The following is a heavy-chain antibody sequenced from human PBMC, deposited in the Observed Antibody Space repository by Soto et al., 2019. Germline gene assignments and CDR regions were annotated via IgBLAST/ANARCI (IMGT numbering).Heavy chain of an antibody. CDR3: VRDTYFSDSSSYTPCFDF. V-gene: IGHV3-72*01. J-gene: IGHJ4*02. CDR2: SRNQANGYST. Sequence: EVQLVESGGGLVQPGGSLRLSCSVSGFTLSDHYIDWVRQAPGKGLEWVGRSRNQANGYSTIYAASVKGRFTTSRDDSKNLVYLQMESLRTEDTAVYYCVRDTYFSDSSSYTPCFDFWGQGALVTVSS. CDR1: GFTLSDHY. D-gene: IGHD3-22*01.